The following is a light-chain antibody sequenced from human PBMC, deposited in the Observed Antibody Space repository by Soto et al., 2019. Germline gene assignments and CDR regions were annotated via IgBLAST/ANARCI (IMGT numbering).Light chain of an antibody. CDR2: HXS. CDR3: QTYNSAVDT. J-gene: IGKJ4*01. Sequence: EIEVTQSPSSLSASLGGRVTIPXRASQSISVYFNWYQQEQGXAPKXXXDHXSSLQRGGPSRLSGSGSATDFTLTISSLHPDDVANYYFQTYNSAVDTFGGVTKVDI. V-gene: IGKV1-39*01. CDR1: QSISVY.